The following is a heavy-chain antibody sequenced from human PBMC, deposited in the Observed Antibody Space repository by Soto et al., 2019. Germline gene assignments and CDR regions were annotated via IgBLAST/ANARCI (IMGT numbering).Heavy chain of an antibody. Sequence: ASVKVSCKASGYTFTSYGISWVRQAPGQGLEWMGWISAYNGNTNYAQKLQGRVTMTTDTSTSTAYMELRSLRSDDTAVYYCARELNYDILTGYYEPYYFDYWGQGTLVTVSS. CDR1: GYTFTSYG. V-gene: IGHV1-18*01. D-gene: IGHD3-9*01. CDR3: ARELNYDILTGYYEPYYFDY. CDR2: ISAYNGNT. J-gene: IGHJ4*02.